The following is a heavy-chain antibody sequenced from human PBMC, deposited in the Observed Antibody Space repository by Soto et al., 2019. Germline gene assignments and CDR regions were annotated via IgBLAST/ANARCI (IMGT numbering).Heavy chain of an antibody. J-gene: IGHJ4*02. CDR2: IYYSGST. D-gene: IGHD3-22*01. CDR3: ARVGYYDSSGYTNLDY. V-gene: IGHV4-39*01. Sequence: SETLSLTCTVSGGSISSSSYYWGWIRQPPGKGLEWIGSIYYSGSTYYNPSLKSRVTISVDTSKNQFSLKLSSVTAADTAVYYCARVGYYDSSGYTNLDYWGQGTLVTVSS. CDR1: GGSISSSSYY.